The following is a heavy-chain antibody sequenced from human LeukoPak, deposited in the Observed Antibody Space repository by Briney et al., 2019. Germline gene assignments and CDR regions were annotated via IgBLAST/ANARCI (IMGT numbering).Heavy chain of an antibody. Sequence: SETLSLTCAVYGGSFSGYYWSCIRQPPGKGLEWIGEINHSGRTNYNASLKSQVSISIDMSKNQFSLKLTSVTAADTAVYYCARQTGSGLFILPGGQGTLVTVSS. CDR3: ARQTGSGLFILP. CDR2: INHSGRT. CDR1: GGSFSGYY. V-gene: IGHV4-34*01. D-gene: IGHD3-10*01. J-gene: IGHJ4*02.